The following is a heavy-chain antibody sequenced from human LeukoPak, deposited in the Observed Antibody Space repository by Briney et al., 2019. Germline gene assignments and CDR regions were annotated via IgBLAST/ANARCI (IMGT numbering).Heavy chain of an antibody. CDR3: ARDREYSSSSAGYYYYYMDV. CDR2: IYHSGST. D-gene: IGHD6-6*01. V-gene: IGHV4-4*02. J-gene: IGHJ6*03. CDR1: GGSISSSNW. Sequence: SETLSLTCAVSGGSISSSNWWSWVRQPPGKGLEWIGEIYHSGSTNYNPSLKSRVTISVDTSKNQFSLKLSSVTAADTAVYYCARDREYSSSSAGYYYYYMDVWGKGTTVTVSS.